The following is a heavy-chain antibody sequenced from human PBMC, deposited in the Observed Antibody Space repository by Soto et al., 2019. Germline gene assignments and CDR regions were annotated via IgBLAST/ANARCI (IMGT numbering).Heavy chain of an antibody. CDR3: ARECILFSGVIVFYDIDV. CDR2: INPSSGNT. D-gene: IGHD3-3*01. V-gene: IGHV1-8*01. Sequence: QVQLVQSGAEVKKPGASVKVSCKASGYSFTRHDINWVRQAPGQGLEWMGWINPSSGNTGYAQRFLGRLTMTTDTSTSTAYMELSGLKSEDTAIYYCARECILFSGVIVFYDIDVWGQGTTVTVPS. CDR1: GYSFTRHD. J-gene: IGHJ6*02.